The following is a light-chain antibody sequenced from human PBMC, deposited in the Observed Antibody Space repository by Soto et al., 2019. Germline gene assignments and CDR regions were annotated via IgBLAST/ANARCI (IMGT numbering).Light chain of an antibody. CDR3: QQYNHWPPIT. V-gene: IGKV3-15*01. CDR2: GAS. J-gene: IGKJ5*01. CDR1: RSVKTN. Sequence: EIVMTQSPATLSVSPGERATLASRPSRSVKTNLAWYQQNPGQAPRLLIYGASTRATNVSARFSGSGSGTEFTLTISSLQSEDFALYYCQQYNHWPPITFGPGTRLEIK.